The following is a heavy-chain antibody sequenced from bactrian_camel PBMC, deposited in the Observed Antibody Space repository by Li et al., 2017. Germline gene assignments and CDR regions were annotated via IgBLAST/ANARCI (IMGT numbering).Heavy chain of an antibody. J-gene: IGHJ4*01. Sequence: VQLVESGGGLVQPGGSLRLSCAASGFTFSSYGMSWVRQAPGKGLEWVFGIYSDGSNTYYADSVKGRFTISRDNAKNTLYLQMNSLKPEDTAVYYCVRGDNVGTLTLGQGTQVTVS. CDR1: GFTFSSYG. D-gene: IGHD8*01. V-gene: IGHV3S7*01. CDR2: IYSDGSNT.